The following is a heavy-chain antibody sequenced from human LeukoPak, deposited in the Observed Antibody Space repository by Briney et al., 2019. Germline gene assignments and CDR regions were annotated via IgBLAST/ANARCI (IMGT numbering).Heavy chain of an antibody. CDR2: IWYDGSNK. J-gene: IGHJ5*02. V-gene: IGHV3-33*01. CDR1: GFTFSNYA. CDR3: ARAAAAGRGEGWFDP. D-gene: IGHD6-13*01. Sequence: PGRSLRLSCAASGFTFSNYAMHWVRQAPGKGLEWVAVIWYDGSNKYYADSVKGRFTISGDNSKNTLYLQMNSLKAADTAVYYCARAAAAGRGEGWFDPWGQGTLVTVSS.